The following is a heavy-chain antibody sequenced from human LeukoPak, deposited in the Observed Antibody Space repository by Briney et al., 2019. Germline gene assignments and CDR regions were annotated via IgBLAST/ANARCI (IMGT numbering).Heavy chain of an antibody. V-gene: IGHV5-51*01. CDR1: PYYFISFW. CDR3: ARGINDEYFQS. D-gene: IGHD2/OR15-2a*01. J-gene: IGHJ1*01. CDR2: IYPADSDT. Sequence: GESLKISCKDSPYYFISFWIGWVRQMRGKGLEWMGIIYPADSDTRYNPSFQGHVTISADRSASTAYLQWHSLKASDTAIYYCARGINDEYFQSWGQGTLVTVSS.